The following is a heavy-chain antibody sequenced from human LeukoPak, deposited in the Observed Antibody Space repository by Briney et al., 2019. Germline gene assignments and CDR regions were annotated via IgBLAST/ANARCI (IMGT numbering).Heavy chain of an antibody. Sequence: LETLSLTCTVSGGSISSYYWSWIRQPPGKGLEWIGYIYTSGSTNYNPSLKSRVTISVDTSKNQFSLKLSSVTAADTAVYYCASGIAAASLTFDYWGQGTLVTVSS. J-gene: IGHJ4*02. CDR3: ASGIAAASLTFDY. D-gene: IGHD6-13*01. CDR2: IYTSGST. V-gene: IGHV4-4*09. CDR1: GGSISSYY.